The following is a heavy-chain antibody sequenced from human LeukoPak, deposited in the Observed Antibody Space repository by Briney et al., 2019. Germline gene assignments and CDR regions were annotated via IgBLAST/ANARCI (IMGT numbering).Heavy chain of an antibody. CDR1: GFTFSSYG. J-gene: IGHJ6*02. CDR3: ARDGNPNYYYYGMDV. Sequence: GGSLGLSCAASGFTFSSYGMHWVRQAPGKGLEWVAVIWYDGSNKYYADSVKGRFTISRDNSKNTLYLQMNSLRAEDTAVYYCARDGNPNYYYYGMDVWGQGTTVTVSS. CDR2: IWYDGSNK. V-gene: IGHV3-33*01.